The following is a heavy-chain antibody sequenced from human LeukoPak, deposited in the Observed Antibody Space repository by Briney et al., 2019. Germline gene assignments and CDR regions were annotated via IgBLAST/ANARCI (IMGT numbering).Heavy chain of an antibody. Sequence: GGSLRLSCAASGFTFGDFGMSWVRQAPGKGLEWVSGIHWKTNAVGYAESVRGRFTISRDNAKNSLYLEMNSLRAEDTAFYFCGRGDGGDYWGQGTLVTVSS. J-gene: IGHJ4*02. CDR3: GRGDGGDY. CDR2: IHWKTNAV. D-gene: IGHD4-23*01. CDR1: GFTFGDFG. V-gene: IGHV3-20*04.